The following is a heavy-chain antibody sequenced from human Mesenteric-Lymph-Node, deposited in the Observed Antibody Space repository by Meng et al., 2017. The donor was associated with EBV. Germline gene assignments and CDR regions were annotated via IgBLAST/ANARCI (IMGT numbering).Heavy chain of an antibody. CDR1: GGSIRRGIYY. Sequence: QVQLQGAGPGLVKPSQTLALPGTVSGGSIRRGIYYWTWIRQPPGKGLEWIGYISSSGSSYYNPSLKSRVIISHDSSKNQFSLHLNSVTAADTAVYYCGRDPQGGLDPWGQGILVTVSS. D-gene: IGHD2-15*01. CDR3: GRDPQGGLDP. V-gene: IGHV4-30-4*01. CDR2: ISSSGSS. J-gene: IGHJ5*02.